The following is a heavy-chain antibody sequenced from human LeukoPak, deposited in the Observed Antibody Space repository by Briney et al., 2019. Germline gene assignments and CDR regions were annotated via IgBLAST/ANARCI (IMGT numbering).Heavy chain of an antibody. J-gene: IGHJ4*02. V-gene: IGHV4-39*07. CDR1: GGSISSSSYY. CDR2: IYYSGST. Sequence: PSETLSLTCTVSGGSISSSSYYWGWIRQPPGKGLEWIGSIYYSGSTYYNPSLKSRVTISVDTSKNQFSLKLSSVTAADTAVYYCARVALYYDSQEPLDCWGQGTLVTVSS. D-gene: IGHD3-22*01. CDR3: ARVALYYDSQEPLDC.